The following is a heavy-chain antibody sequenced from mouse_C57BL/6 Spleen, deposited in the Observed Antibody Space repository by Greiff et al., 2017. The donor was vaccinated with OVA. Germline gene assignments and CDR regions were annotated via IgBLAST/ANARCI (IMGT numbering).Heavy chain of an antibody. D-gene: IGHD2-4*01. V-gene: IGHV1-55*01. CDR3: ANYDYFYAMDY. J-gene: IGHJ4*01. CDR2: IYPGSGST. Sequence: QVQLQQSGAELVKPGASVKMSCKASGYTFTSYWITWVKQRPGQGLEWIGDIYPGSGSTNYNEKFKSKATLTVDTSPSTAYMQLSSLTSEDSAVYYCANYDYFYAMDYWGQGTSVTVSS. CDR1: GYTFTSYW.